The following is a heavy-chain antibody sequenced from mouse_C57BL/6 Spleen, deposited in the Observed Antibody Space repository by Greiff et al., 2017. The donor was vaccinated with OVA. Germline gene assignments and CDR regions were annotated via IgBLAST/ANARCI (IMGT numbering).Heavy chain of an antibody. Sequence: QVHVKQPGAELVKPGASVKLSCKASGYTFTSYWMHWVKQRPGRGLEWIGRIDPNSGGTKYNEKFKSKATLTVDKPSSTAYMQLSSLTSEDSAVYYCARVYSNYEADFDYWGQGTTLTVSS. CDR3: ARVYSNYEADFDY. J-gene: IGHJ2*01. V-gene: IGHV1-72*01. CDR2: IDPNSGGT. CDR1: GYTFTSYW. D-gene: IGHD2-5*01.